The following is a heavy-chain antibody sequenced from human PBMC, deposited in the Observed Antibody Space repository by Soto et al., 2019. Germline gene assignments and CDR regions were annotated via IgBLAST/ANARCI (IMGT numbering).Heavy chain of an antibody. CDR2: ISWNSGNI. V-gene: IGHV3-9*01. J-gene: IGHJ3*02. Sequence: DVKLVESGGGLVQPGRSLRLSCAASGFTFDDYAMHWVRQAPGKGLEWVAGISWNSGNIGYADSVKGRFTISRDNAKNSLYLQMNSLRAEDTALYYCAKDIGRYGDAFDIWGQGTMVTVSS. D-gene: IGHD4-17*01. CDR3: AKDIGRYGDAFDI. CDR1: GFTFDDYA.